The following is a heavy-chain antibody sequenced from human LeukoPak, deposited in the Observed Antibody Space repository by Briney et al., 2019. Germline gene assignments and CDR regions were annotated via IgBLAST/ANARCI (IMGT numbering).Heavy chain of an antibody. Sequence: GGSLRLSCAASGFTFSSYEMNWVRQAPGKGLEWVSYISSSGSNIYYADSVKGRFTISRDNAKNSLYLQMNSLRAEDTAVYYCASMIGYCSSTSCYATERRYYYGMDVWGQGTTVTVSS. J-gene: IGHJ6*02. D-gene: IGHD2-2*01. CDR3: ASMIGYCSSTSCYATERRYYYGMDV. V-gene: IGHV3-48*03. CDR2: ISSSGSNI. CDR1: GFTFSSYE.